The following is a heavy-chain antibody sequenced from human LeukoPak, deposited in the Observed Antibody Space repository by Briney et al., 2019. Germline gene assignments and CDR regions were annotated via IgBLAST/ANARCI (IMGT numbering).Heavy chain of an antibody. D-gene: IGHD1-14*01. Sequence: GGSLRLSCAASGFTFSSYAMSWVCQAPGKGLEWVSAISGSGGSTYYADSVKGRFTISRDNSKNTLYLQMNSLRAEDTAVYYCAKGQNLYYYYGMDVWGQGATVTVSS. CDR1: GFTFSSYA. J-gene: IGHJ6*02. CDR3: AKGQNLYYYYGMDV. V-gene: IGHV3-23*01. CDR2: ISGSGGST.